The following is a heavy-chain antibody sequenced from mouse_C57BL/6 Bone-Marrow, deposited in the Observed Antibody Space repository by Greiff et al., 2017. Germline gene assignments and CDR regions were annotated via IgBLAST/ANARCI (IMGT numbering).Heavy chain of an antibody. Sequence: QVQLQQSGAELARPGASVQLSCKASGYTFTRYGISWVKQRTGQGLEWIGEIYPRSGNTYYNEQFKGKATLTADKSASTAYMELRSLTSEDSAVYFCARLFLWFPAMDYWSQGTSVTVSS. CDR2: IYPRSGNT. CDR3: ARLFLWFPAMDY. V-gene: IGHV1-81*01. D-gene: IGHD1-1*02. CDR1: GYTFTRYG. J-gene: IGHJ4*01.